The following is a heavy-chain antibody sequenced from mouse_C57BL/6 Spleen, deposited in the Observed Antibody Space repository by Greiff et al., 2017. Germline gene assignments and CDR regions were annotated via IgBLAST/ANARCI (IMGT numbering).Heavy chain of an antibody. CDR2: IYPRDGST. V-gene: IGHV1-85*01. J-gene: IGHJ2*01. D-gene: IGHD1-1*01. CDR1: GYTFTSYD. CDR3: ARSGITTVLPFDY. Sequence: VQLQQSGPELVKPGASVKLSCKASGYTFTSYDINWVQQRPGQGLEWIGWIYPRDGSTKYNEKFKGQATLSVDTATNTAYMELHSLTSEESAVYFYARSGITTVLPFDYWGQGTTLTVSS.